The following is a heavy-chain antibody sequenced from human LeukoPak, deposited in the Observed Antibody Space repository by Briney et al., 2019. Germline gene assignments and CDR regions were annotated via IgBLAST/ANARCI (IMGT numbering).Heavy chain of an antibody. CDR2: IYGGGST. V-gene: IGHV3-66*01. D-gene: IGHD4-17*01. CDR1: GFTVSSNY. J-gene: IGHJ4*02. Sequence: GGSLRLSRAASGFTVSSNYMSWVRQAPGKGLEWVSVIYGGGSTYYADSVKGRFTISRDNSKNALYLQMNSLRAEDTAVYYCAREAYGDWYYFDYWGQGTLVTVSS. CDR3: AREAYGDWYYFDY.